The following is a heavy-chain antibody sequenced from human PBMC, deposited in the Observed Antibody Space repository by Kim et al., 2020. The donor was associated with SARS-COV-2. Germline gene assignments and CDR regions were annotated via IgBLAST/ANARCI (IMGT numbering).Heavy chain of an antibody. CDR2: IVVGSGNT. CDR3: AASGEQTYPLGSYGMDV. D-gene: IGHD3-10*01. J-gene: IGHJ6*02. CDR1: GFTFTSSA. V-gene: IGHV1-58*01. Sequence: SVKVSCKASGFTFTSSAVQWVRQARGQRLEWIGWIVVGSGNTNYAQKFQERVTITRDMSTSTAYMELSSLRSEDTAVYYCAASGEQTYPLGSYGMDVWGQGTTVTVSS.